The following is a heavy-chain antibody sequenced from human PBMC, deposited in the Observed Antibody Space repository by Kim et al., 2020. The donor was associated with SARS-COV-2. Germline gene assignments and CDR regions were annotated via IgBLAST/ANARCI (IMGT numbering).Heavy chain of an antibody. V-gene: IGHV4-31*03. CDR2: IYYSGST. J-gene: IGHJ6*03. CDR3: ARVTWIRFFGVDYYYYMDV. CDR1: GGSISSGGYY. D-gene: IGHD3-3*01. Sequence: SETLSLTCTVSGGSISSGGYYWSWIRQHPGKGLEWIGYIYYSGSTYYNPSLKSRVTISVDTSKNQFSLKLSSVTAADTAVYYCARVTWIRFFGVDYYYYMDVWGKGTTVTVSS.